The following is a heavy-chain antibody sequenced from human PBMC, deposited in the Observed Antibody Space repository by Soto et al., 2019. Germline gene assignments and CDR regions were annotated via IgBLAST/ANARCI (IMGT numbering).Heavy chain of an antibody. Sequence: PVGSLRLSCAASGFTFSDYYMSWIRQAPGKGLEWVSYISSSGSTIYYADSVKGRFTISRDNAKNSLYLQMNSLRAEDTAVYYCARVTAAAGTGWYFDLWGRGTLVTVSS. CDR1: GFTFSDYY. J-gene: IGHJ2*01. CDR2: ISSSGSTI. V-gene: IGHV3-11*01. CDR3: ARVTAAAGTGWYFDL. D-gene: IGHD6-13*01.